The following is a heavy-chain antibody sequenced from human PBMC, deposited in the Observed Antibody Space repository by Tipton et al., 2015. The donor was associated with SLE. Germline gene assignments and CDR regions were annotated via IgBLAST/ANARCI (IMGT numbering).Heavy chain of an antibody. CDR3: ARGIDPSSSRISDY. V-gene: IGHV3-74*01. D-gene: IGHD6-19*01. J-gene: IGHJ4*02. CDR2: TNEDGSIT. Sequence: SLRLSCATSGFTFRNSWVNWVRQAPGKGLVWVARTNEDGSITSYEASVKGRFTISRDNAKNTLYLQMNSLRAEDTALYYCARGIDPSSSRISDYWGQGTLVSVSS. CDR1: GFTFRNSW.